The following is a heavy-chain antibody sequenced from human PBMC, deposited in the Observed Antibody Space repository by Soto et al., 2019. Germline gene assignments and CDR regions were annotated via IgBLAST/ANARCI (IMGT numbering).Heavy chain of an antibody. J-gene: IGHJ6*02. CDR2: TYYRSKWYN. D-gene: IGHD3-10*01. Sequence: SQTLSLPCAISGDSVSSNSAAWNWIRQSPSRGLEWLGRTYYRSKWYNDYAVSVKSRITINPDTSKNQFSLQLNSVTPEDTAVYYCARAELLLWFGESPVAPYYYYYGMDVWGQGTTVTVSS. V-gene: IGHV6-1*01. CDR1: GDSVSSNSAA. CDR3: ARAELLLWFGESPVAPYYYYYGMDV.